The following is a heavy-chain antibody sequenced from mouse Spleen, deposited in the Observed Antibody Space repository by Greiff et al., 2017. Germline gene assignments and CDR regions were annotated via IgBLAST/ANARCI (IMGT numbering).Heavy chain of an antibody. CDR3: ARRHYDYDVLDY. CDR1: GYTFTDYY. J-gene: IGHJ2*01. V-gene: IGHV1-76*01. Sequence: QVQLQQSGAELVRPGASVKLSCKASGYTFTDYYINWVKQRPGQGLEWIARIYPGSGNTYYNEKFKGKATLTAEKSSSTAYMQLSSLTSEDSAVYFCARRHYDYDVLDYWGQGTTLTVSS. D-gene: IGHD2-4*01. CDR2: IYPGSGNT.